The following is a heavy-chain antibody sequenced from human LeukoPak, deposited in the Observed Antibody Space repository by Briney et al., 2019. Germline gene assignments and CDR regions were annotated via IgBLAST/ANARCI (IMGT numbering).Heavy chain of an antibody. CDR1: GFTFSSYA. D-gene: IGHD2-15*01. J-gene: IGHJ6*03. Sequence: GGSLRLSCAASGFTFSSYAMSWVRQAPGKGLEWVSSISGSGGSTYYADSVKGRFTISRDNSKSTLHLQMISLRAEDTAVYYCAKTAPPIDIVVVVAANYYYMDVWGKGTTVTVSS. CDR2: ISGSGGST. V-gene: IGHV3-23*01. CDR3: AKTAPPIDIVVVVAANYYYMDV.